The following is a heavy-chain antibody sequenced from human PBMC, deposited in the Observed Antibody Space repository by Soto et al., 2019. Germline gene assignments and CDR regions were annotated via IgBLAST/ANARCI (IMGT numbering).Heavy chain of an antibody. Sequence: QVQLVESGGGVVQPGRSLRLSCAASGFTFSSYAMHWVRQAPGKGLEWVAVISYDGSNKYYADSVKGRFTISRDNSKNTLYLQMNSLRAEDTAVYYCARGGMATRKGDAFDIWGQGTMVTVSS. CDR2: ISYDGSNK. CDR1: GFTFSSYA. CDR3: ARGGMATRKGDAFDI. V-gene: IGHV3-30-3*01. D-gene: IGHD5-12*01. J-gene: IGHJ3*02.